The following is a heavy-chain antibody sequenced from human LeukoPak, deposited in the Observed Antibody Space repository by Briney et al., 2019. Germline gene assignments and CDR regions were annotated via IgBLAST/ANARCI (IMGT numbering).Heavy chain of an antibody. J-gene: IGHJ3*02. CDR1: GGSISSYY. V-gene: IGHV4-59*01. D-gene: IGHD2-15*01. CDR2: IYNDDTT. CDR3: ATDAGRGPGGFDN. Sequence: PSETLSLTCSVSGGSISSYYWSWIRQPPGKGLEWIGYIYNDDTTNYHPSFRGRLTISLDTSRNQVSLRLTSVTAADTAMYYCATDAGRGPGGFDNWGQGTMVTVSS.